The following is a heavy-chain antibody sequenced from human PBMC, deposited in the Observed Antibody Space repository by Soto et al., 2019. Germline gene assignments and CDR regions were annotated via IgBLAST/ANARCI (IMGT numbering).Heavy chain of an antibody. D-gene: IGHD3-10*01. CDR3: ARHVSTGSSSVYLVAFDI. V-gene: IGHV3-7*05. CDR1: GFTLSAYW. CDR2: INRDGSKK. J-gene: IGHJ3*02. Sequence: EVQLEESGGDLVQPGGSLRLSCAASGFTLSAYWMTWVRQAPGKGLEWVANINRDGSKKSYLDSGRGRFTISRGNVGNSLYLQMDSLAADDTGLYYGARHVSTGSSSVYLVAFDIWGQGTMVTVSS.